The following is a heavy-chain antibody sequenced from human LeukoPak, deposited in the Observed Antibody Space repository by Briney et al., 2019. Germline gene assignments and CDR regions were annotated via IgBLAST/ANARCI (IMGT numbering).Heavy chain of an antibody. D-gene: IGHD5-12*01. V-gene: IGHV3-53*01. J-gene: IGHJ4*02. CDR2: IYSGDNT. Sequence: AGGSLRLSCAASGFTVSSNYMSWVRQAPGKGLEWVSVIYSGDNTYYADSVKGRFTVSRDNSKNTLYLQMNSLRAEDTAVYYCAGRGYSAYDSPYYFDSWGQGTLVTVSS. CDR3: AGRGYSAYDSPYYFDS. CDR1: GFTVSSNY.